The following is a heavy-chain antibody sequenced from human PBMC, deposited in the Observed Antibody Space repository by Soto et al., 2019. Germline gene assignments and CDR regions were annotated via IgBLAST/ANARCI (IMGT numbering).Heavy chain of an antibody. CDR3: AKVQGYDYVWGSYLLDY. CDR2: ISYDGSNK. D-gene: IGHD3-16*01. V-gene: IGHV3-30*18. CDR1: GFTFSSYG. Sequence: GGSLRLSCAASGFTFSSYGMHWVRQAPGKGLEWVAVISYDGSNKYYADSVKGRFTISRDNSKNTLYLQMNSLRAEDTAVYYCAKVQGYDYVWGSYLLDYWGQGTLVTSPQ. J-gene: IGHJ4*02.